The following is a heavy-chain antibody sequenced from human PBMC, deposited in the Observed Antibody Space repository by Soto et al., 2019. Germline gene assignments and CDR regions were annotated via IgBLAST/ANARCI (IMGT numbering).Heavy chain of an antibody. V-gene: IGHV1-18*01. D-gene: IGHD3-3*01. J-gene: IGHJ5*02. CDR1: GYTFTSYG. CDR2: ISAYNGNT. Sequence: ASVKVSCKASGYTFTSYGISWVRQAPGQGLEWMGWISAYNGNTNYAQKLQGRVTMTTDTSTSTAYMELRSLGSDDTAVYYCARMYYDFWSGYTYDPNWFDPWGQGTLVTVSS. CDR3: ARMYYDFWSGYTYDPNWFDP.